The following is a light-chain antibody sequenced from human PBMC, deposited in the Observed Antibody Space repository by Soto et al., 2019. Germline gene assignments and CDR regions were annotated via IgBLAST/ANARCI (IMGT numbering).Light chain of an antibody. CDR3: QQYGSSPRT. CDR2: GAS. V-gene: IGKV3-20*01. Sequence: EIVLTQSPGTLSLSPGERATLSCRASQSVSSSYLAWYQQKPGQAPRLLIFGASSRATGIPDRFSGSGSGTDFTLTNSRLEPEDFAVYYGQQYGSSPRTFGQGTKVEIK. CDR1: QSVSSSY. J-gene: IGKJ1*01.